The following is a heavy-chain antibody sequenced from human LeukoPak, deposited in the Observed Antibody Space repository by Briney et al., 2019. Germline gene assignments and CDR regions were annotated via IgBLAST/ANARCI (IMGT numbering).Heavy chain of an antibody. D-gene: IGHD2-2*01. CDR2: ITSSSSYI. V-gene: IGHV3-21*01. CDR3: ARGYCSSTSCYLTQCFDY. Sequence: GGSLRLSCAASGFTFSSYSMNWVRQAPGKVLEWVSSITSSSSYICYADSVKGQFTICRDNAKNSLYLKMNSLRAEDTAVYYCARGYCSSTSCYLTQCFDYWGQGTLVTVSS. J-gene: IGHJ4*02. CDR1: GFTFSSYS.